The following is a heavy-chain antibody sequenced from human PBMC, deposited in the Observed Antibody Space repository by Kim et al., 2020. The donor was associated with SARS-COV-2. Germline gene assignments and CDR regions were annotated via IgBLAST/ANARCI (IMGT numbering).Heavy chain of an antibody. V-gene: IGHV3-48*04. Sequence: GGSLRLSCAASGFSFGGHSMNWVRQAPGKGLEWIAYIMSSGSLIFYADSVKGRFTIYRDNARNSLYLQMSSLRAEDTAVYYCARGLGSYDYKNHRFDPWGQGTPVTVSS. CDR2: IMSSGSLI. J-gene: IGHJ5*02. CDR3: ARGLGSYDYKNHRFDP. D-gene: IGHD3-16*01. CDR1: GFSFGGHS.